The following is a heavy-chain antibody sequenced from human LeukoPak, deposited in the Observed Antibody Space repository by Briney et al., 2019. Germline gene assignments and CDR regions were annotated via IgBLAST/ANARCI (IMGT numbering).Heavy chain of an antibody. V-gene: IGHV3-33*01. CDR1: GITFDRTG. CDR3: ATDPNQPTYGMDV. J-gene: IGHJ6*02. CDR2: IWNDGSHK. D-gene: IGHD1-14*01. Sequence: PGRSLRLSCVASGITFDRTGMHWVRQAPGKGLEWVAVIWNDGSHKYYADSVKGRFTISRDNSKNTLYLQMNSLRTEDTAVYYCATDPNQPTYGMDVWAQGTMVTVSS.